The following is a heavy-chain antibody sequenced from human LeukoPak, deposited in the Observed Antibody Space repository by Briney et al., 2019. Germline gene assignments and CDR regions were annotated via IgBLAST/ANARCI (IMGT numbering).Heavy chain of an antibody. J-gene: IGHJ6*03. Sequence: SETLSLTCTVSGGSISSYYWSWIRQPPGKGLEWIGYIYYSGSTNYNPSLMSRVTISVDTSKNQFSLKLRSVTAADTAVYYCARGSWSGYYSAYYYMDVWGKGTTVTVSS. CDR3: ARGSWSGYYSAYYYMDV. CDR1: GGSISSYY. D-gene: IGHD3-3*01. CDR2: IYYSGST. V-gene: IGHV4-59*01.